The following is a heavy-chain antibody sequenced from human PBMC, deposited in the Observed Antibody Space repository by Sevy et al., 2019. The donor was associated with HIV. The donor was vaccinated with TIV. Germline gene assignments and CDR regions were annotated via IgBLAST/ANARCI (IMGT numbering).Heavy chain of an antibody. CDR1: EFTFSSYW. CDR2: IKQDGSEK. D-gene: IGHD1-26*01. Sequence: GGSLKLSCAASEFTFSSYWMSWVRQAPGKGLEWVANIKQDGSEKYYVDSVKGRFTISRDNAKNSLYLQMNSLRAEDTAVYYCARSGGSYDYGMDVWGQGTTVTVSS. CDR3: ARSGGSYDYGMDV. J-gene: IGHJ6*02. V-gene: IGHV3-7*01.